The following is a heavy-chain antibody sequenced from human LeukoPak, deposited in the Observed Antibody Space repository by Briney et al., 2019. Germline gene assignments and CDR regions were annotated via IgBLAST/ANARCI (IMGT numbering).Heavy chain of an antibody. CDR3: ARDGSFGYSYGSDY. J-gene: IGHJ4*02. D-gene: IGHD5-18*01. CDR2: INPNSGGT. V-gene: IGHV1-2*06. CDR1: GYTFTGYY. Sequence: ASVKVSCKASGYTFTGYYMHWVRQAPGQGLEWMGRINPNSGGTNYAQKFQGRVTMTRDTSISTAYMELSRLRPDDTAAYYCARDGSFGYSYGSDYWGQGTLVTVSS.